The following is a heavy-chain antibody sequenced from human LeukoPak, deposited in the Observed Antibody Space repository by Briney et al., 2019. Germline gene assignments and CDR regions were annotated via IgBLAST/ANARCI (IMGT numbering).Heavy chain of an antibody. CDR2: IYYSGST. Sequence: SETLSLTCTVSGGSISSYDWSWIRQPPGKGLEWIGYIYYSGSTNYNPSLKSRVTISVDTSKNQFSLKLSSVTAADTAVYYCARTTAAGTYYFDYWGQGTLVTVSS. CDR3: ARTTAAGTYYFDY. CDR1: GGSISSYD. D-gene: IGHD6-13*01. V-gene: IGHV4-59*01. J-gene: IGHJ4*02.